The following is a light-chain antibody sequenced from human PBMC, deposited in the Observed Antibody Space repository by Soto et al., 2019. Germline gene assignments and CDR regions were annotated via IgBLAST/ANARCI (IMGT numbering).Light chain of an antibody. V-gene: IGLV2-14*01. CDR3: SSYTSTNFVI. Sequence: QSALTQPASVSGSPGQSITISCTGSSGDIGDYKYVSWYKQHPGKAPKLMIYDVSNRPSGVSNRFSGSKSGNTASLTISGRQADDEADYYCSSYTSTNFVIFGGGTKLTVL. J-gene: IGLJ2*01. CDR2: DVS. CDR1: SGDIGDYKY.